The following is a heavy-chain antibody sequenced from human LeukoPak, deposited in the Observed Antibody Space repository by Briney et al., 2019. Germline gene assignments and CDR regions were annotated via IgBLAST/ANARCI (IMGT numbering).Heavy chain of an antibody. CDR1: GGTFSSYA. J-gene: IGHJ6*02. CDR2: IIPILGIA. D-gene: IGHD3-22*01. V-gene: IGHV1-69*04. CDR3: AREIDYDRNYYYYYGMDV. Sequence: SVKVSCKASGGTFSSYAISWVRQAPGQGLEWMGRIIPILGIANYAQKFQGRVTITADKSTSTAYMELSSLRSEDTAVYYCAREIDYDRNYYYYYGMDVWGQGTTVTVSS.